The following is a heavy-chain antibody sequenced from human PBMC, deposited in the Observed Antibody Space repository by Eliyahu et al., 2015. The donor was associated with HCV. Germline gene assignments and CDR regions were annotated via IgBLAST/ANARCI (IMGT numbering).Heavy chain of an antibody. CDR3: ARDRNPSGGMDV. V-gene: IGHV3-21*01. Sequence: EVQLVESGGGLVKPGGSLXLSCAASGFTFSSYSMNWVRQAPGKGLEWVSSISSSSSYIYYADSVKGRFTIPRDNAKNSLYLQMNSLRAEDTAVYYCARDRNPSGGMDVWGQGTTVTVSS. CDR1: GFTFSSYS. J-gene: IGHJ6*02. D-gene: IGHD1-14*01. CDR2: ISSSSSYI.